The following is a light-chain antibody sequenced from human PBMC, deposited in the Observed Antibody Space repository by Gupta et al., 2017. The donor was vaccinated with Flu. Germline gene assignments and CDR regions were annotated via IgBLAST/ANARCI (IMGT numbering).Light chain of an antibody. Sequence: GDSLRNPYGSWDHQKQGQAPVLVIYAKNIRPSGIPDRFSGCSSGNTASLTITGAQAEDEADYYCNSRDSTVNHQAVFGGGTKLPVL. CDR3: NSRDSTVNHQAV. J-gene: IGLJ2*01. V-gene: IGLV3-19*01. CDR1: SLRNPY. CDR2: AKN.